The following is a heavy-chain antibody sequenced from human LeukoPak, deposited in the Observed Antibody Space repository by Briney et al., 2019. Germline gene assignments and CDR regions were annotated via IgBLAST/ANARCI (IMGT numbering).Heavy chain of an antibody. J-gene: IGHJ4*02. D-gene: IGHD3-16*02. Sequence: GGSLRLSCAASGFTFDDYAMHWVRQAPGKGLEWVSGISWNSGSTSYADSVKGRFTISRDNAKNPLYLQMNSLRAEDTAVYYCARGDGVNWGQGTLVTVSS. CDR3: ARGDGVN. CDR1: GFTFDDYA. CDR2: ISWNSGST. V-gene: IGHV3-9*01.